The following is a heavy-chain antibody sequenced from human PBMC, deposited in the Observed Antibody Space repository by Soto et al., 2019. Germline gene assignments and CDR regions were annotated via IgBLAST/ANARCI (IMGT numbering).Heavy chain of an antibody. CDR1: GGTFSSYA. D-gene: IGHD3-10*01. CDR2: IIPMYGPA. J-gene: IGHJ5*02. Sequence: QVPLVQSGAEVKKPGSSVTVSCKASGGTFSSYAIHWVRQAPGQGLEWMGGIIPMYGPAKYAQRFQGRATLTADESTPTGYTALTSLTSQDTAVYYCARVTSMVRGVIDNWFDPWGHGTLVTVSS. CDR3: ARVTSMVRGVIDNWFDP. V-gene: IGHV1-69*01.